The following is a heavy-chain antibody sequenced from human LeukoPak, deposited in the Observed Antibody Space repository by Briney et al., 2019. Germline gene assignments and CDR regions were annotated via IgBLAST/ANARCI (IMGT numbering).Heavy chain of an antibody. CDR3: ARGLVYSSSWDNWFDP. CDR2: IYSSGST. D-gene: IGHD6-13*01. V-gene: IGHV4-4*07. J-gene: IGHJ5*02. CDR1: GGSICSYY. Sequence: SETLSLTCTVSGGSICSYYWSWIRQPAGKGLEWIGGIYSSGSTNYNPSLQSRVTMSVDTSQNQFSLKVNSVTAADTAVYYCARGLVYSSSWDNWFDPWGQGTLVTVSS.